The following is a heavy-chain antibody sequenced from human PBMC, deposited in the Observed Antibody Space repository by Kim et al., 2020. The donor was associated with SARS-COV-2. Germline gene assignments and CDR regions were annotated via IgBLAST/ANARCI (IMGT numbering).Heavy chain of an antibody. D-gene: IGHD6-6*01. CDR1: GYRFNSFD. CDR2: MNPKSGNT. CDR3: ARGYSSSSQLYFFYMDV. Sequence: ASVKVSCKASGYRFNSFDINWVRQATGQGLEWMGWMNPKSGNTGYEQRFKGRVTLTKSTSESTAYMELSSLTFEDTAVYYCARGYSSSSQLYFFYMDVWGTGTTVTVS. V-gene: IGHV1-8*01. J-gene: IGHJ6*03.